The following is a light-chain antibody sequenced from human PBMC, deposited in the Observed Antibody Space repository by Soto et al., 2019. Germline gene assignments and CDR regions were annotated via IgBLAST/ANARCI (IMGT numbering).Light chain of an antibody. Sequence: EIVLTQSPGTLSLSPGERATLSCRASQSVSSRYLAWYQQKPGQAPRLLVYGASSRATGIPDRFSGSGSGTDFTLTISRLEPEDFAVYYCQQRSNWPPITFGQGTKVDIK. CDR2: GAS. V-gene: IGKV3D-20*02. J-gene: IGKJ1*01. CDR3: QQRSNWPPIT. CDR1: QSVSSRY.